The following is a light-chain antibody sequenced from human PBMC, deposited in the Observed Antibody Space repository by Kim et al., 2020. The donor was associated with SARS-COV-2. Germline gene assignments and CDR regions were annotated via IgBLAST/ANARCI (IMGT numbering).Light chain of an antibody. CDR3: QVWDSTSDHWV. CDR2: YDS. J-gene: IGLJ3*02. CDR1: NIGGKS. Sequence: AQGKTARITCGGNNIGGKSVHWYQQKPGQAPVLVIYYDSGRPSGIPERLSGSNSGNTATLTLSSVEAGDEADYYCQVWDSTSDHWVFGGGTKLTVL. V-gene: IGLV3-21*04.